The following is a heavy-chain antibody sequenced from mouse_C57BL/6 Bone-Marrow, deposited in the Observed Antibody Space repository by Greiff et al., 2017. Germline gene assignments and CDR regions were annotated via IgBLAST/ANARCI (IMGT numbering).Heavy chain of an antibody. Sequence: EVQVVESGPGLVKPSQSLSLTCSVTGYSITSGYYWNWIRQFPGNKLEWMGYISYDGSNNYNPSLKNRISITRDTSKNQFFLKLNTVTTEDTATYYCATLLLLRFAYWGQGTLVTVSA. J-gene: IGHJ3*01. D-gene: IGHD2-3*01. V-gene: IGHV3-6*01. CDR3: ATLLLLRFAY. CDR1: GYSITSGYY. CDR2: ISYDGSN.